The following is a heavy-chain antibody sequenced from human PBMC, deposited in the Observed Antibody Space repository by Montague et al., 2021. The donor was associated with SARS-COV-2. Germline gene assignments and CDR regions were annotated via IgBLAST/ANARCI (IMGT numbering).Heavy chain of an antibody. CDR1: GGSFGDDH. D-gene: IGHD3-22*01. J-gene: IGHJ4*02. CDR2: IKQSGRT. V-gene: IGHV4-34*01. Sequence: SETLSLTCGVYGGSFGDDHWSWIRQPPGKGLEWIGDIKQSGRTNXNPSLKSRVTISVDTSRNQFSLKLTSVTAADTAVYFCARGHLSVSMIVVVFTSAPYYFDYWGQGALVTVSS. CDR3: ARGHLSVSMIVVVFTSAPYYFDY.